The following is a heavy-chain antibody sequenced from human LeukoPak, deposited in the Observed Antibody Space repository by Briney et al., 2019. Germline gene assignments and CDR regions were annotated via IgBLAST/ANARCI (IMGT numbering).Heavy chain of an antibody. CDR2: IYYSGST. CDR3: ARDEETVWLGQLLSPTYYYGMDV. CDR1: GGFVRSSSYY. V-gene: IGHV4-39*07. J-gene: IGHJ6*02. Sequence: SETLSLTCSVSGGFVRSSSYYWGWIRQPPGKGLEWIGSIYYSGSTYYNPSLKSRATISVDTSKNQFSLKLSSVTAADTAVYYCARDEETVWLGQLLSPTYYYGMDVWGQGTTVTVSS. D-gene: IGHD3-10*01.